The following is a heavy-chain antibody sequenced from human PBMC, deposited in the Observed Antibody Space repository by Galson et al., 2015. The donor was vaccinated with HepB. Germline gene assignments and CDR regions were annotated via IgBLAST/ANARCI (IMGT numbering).Heavy chain of an antibody. CDR2: ISYDGSNK. V-gene: IGHV3-30-3*01. CDR1: GFTFSSYA. CDR3: AAAQQLVRWFDP. Sequence: SLRLSCAASGFTFSSYAMHWVRQAPGKGLEWVAVISYDGSNKYYADSVKGRSTISRDNSKNTLYLQMNSLRAEDTAVYYCAAAQQLVRWFDPWGQGTLVTVSS. J-gene: IGHJ5*02. D-gene: IGHD6-13*01.